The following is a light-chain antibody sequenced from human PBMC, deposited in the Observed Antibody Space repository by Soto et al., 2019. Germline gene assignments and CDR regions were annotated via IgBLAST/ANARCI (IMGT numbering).Light chain of an antibody. V-gene: IGKV1-5*01. CDR2: AAS. CDR1: QTISSW. Sequence: DIQMTQSPSTLSASVGDRVTITCRASQTISSWLAWYQQKPGKAPKLLIYAASTLKSGVPSRFSGSGYGTEFTLTISSLQPEDFATYYCQQLNSYPRTFGQGTKVDIK. J-gene: IGKJ1*01. CDR3: QQLNSYPRT.